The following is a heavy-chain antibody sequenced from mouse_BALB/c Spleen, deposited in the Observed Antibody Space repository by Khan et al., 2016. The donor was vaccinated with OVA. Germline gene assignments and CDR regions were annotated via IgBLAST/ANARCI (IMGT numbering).Heavy chain of an antibody. CDR3: ARDAGRY. CDR1: GNTFNEYT. CDR2: INPKNGVT. V-gene: IGHV1-18*01. J-gene: IGHJ4*01. Sequence: VHVKQSGPEVVKPGATVKISCTTSGNTFNEYTLHWVKQSHGKSIEWIGVINPKNGVTSYNQKFKGKATLTVDKTASTAYMEFRSLTSEDSAVYYCARDAGRYWGQGTSVTGSS.